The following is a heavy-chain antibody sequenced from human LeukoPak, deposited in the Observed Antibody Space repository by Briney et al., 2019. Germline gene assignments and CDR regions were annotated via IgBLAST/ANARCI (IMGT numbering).Heavy chain of an antibody. CDR3: ARGISHGYYGSGSYGGANWFDP. V-gene: IGHV4-34*01. CDR2: INHSGST. CDR1: GGSFSGYH. D-gene: IGHD3-10*01. Sequence: SETLSLTCAVYGGSFSGYHWSWIRQPPGKGLEWIGEINHSGSTNYNPSLKSRVTISVDTSKNQFSLKLSSVTAADTAVYYCARGISHGYYGSGSYGGANWFDPWGQGTLVTVSS. J-gene: IGHJ5*02.